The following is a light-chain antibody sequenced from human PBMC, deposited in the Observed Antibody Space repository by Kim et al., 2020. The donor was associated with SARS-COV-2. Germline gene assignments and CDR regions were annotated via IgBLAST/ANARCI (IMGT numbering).Light chain of an antibody. Sequence: PGERATLFCRASQSVSSSYFAWYQQRPGQAPRLLIYAASSRAAGIPDRFSGSGSATDFTLTISRLEPEDFAVYYCLQYGSSPWTFGQGTKVDIK. CDR3: LQYGSSPWT. CDR2: AAS. CDR1: QSVSSSY. J-gene: IGKJ1*01. V-gene: IGKV3-20*01.